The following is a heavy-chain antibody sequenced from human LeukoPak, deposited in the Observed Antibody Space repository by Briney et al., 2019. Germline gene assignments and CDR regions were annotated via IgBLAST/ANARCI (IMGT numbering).Heavy chain of an antibody. CDR1: GGTFSNYA. Sequence: GASVKVSCKASGGTFSNYAISWVRQAPGQGLEWMGGIIRVTGTADYAQKFQGRVTITADESTSTAYMELSSLRSEDTAVYYCARVWRRGAWDPLYDSSGYYYLNWFDPWGQGTLVTVSS. CDR2: IIRVTGTA. CDR3: ARVWRRGAWDPLYDSSGYYYLNWFDP. J-gene: IGHJ5*02. V-gene: IGHV1-69*13. D-gene: IGHD3-22*01.